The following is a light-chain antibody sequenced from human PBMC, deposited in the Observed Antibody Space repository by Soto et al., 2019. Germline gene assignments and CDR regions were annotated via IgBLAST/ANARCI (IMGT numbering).Light chain of an antibody. V-gene: IGKV3-11*01. CDR1: QSVSSY. J-gene: IGKJ5*01. CDR3: QQRSNWPPIT. Sequence: EKVLKQSPATLSLSPGDRATLSCRASQSVSSYLAWYQQKPGQAPRLLIYDASSRATGIPARFSGSGSGTVFTLTISSLEPEDFAVYYCQQRSNWPPITFGQGTLLEIK. CDR2: DAS.